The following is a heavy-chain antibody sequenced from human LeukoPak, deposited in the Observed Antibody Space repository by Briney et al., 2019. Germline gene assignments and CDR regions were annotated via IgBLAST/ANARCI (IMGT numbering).Heavy chain of an antibody. Sequence: GGSLRLSCAASGFTFSSYAMHWVRQAPGKGLEWVAVISYDGSNKYYAGSVKGRFTISRDNSKNTLYLQMNSLRAEDTAVYYRARAVVPAAIRTSGGNWFDPWGQGTLVTVSS. CDR2: ISYDGSNK. J-gene: IGHJ5*02. V-gene: IGHV3-30*04. D-gene: IGHD2-2*01. CDR3: ARAVVPAAIRTSGGNWFDP. CDR1: GFTFSSYA.